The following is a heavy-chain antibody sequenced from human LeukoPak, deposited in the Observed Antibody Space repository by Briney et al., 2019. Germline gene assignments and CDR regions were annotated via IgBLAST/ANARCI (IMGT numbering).Heavy chain of an antibody. V-gene: IGHV4-59*08. D-gene: IGHD6-13*01. CDR1: VGSISRYY. J-gene: IGHJ4*02. Sequence: SETLSLTCTVSVGSISRYYCGWIRQPPRKGLEWIGYIYYSGSTNYNPSLKSRVTISVDTSKNQFSLKLSSVTAADTAVYSCARGIAAAGTPPDFDYWGQGTLVTVSS. CDR3: ARGIAAAGTPPDFDY. CDR2: IYYSGST.